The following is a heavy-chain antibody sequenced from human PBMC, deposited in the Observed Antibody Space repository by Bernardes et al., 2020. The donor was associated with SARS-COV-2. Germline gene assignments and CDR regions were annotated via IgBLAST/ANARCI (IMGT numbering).Heavy chain of an antibody. CDR3: AKVGYSSSWGFGYYGMDV. CDR2: ISGSGDST. D-gene: IGHD6-13*01. Sequence: VGSLRLSCAASGFSFSSYAMSWVRQAPGKGLEWVSGISGSGDSTYYADSVKGRFTISRDNSKNTLYVQMNNLRAEDTAVYYCAKVGYSSSWGFGYYGMDVWGQGTTVTVSS. J-gene: IGHJ6*02. CDR1: GFSFSSYA. V-gene: IGHV3-23*01.